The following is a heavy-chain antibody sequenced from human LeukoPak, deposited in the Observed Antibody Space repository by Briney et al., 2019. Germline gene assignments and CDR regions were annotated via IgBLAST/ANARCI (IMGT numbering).Heavy chain of an antibody. CDR2: ISDSGSTI. Sequence: GGSLRLSCAASGFTFSDYYMSWIRLAPGRGLEWISYISDSGSTIYYADSVKGRFTISRDNAKKSLYLQMNSLRAEDTAVYYCARGSYGGSVFDYWGQGTLVTVSS. V-gene: IGHV3-11*01. CDR1: GFTFSDYY. D-gene: IGHD2-2*01. J-gene: IGHJ4*02. CDR3: ARGSYGGSVFDY.